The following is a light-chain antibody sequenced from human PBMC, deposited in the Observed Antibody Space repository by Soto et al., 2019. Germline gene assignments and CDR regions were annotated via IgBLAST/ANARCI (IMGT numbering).Light chain of an antibody. J-gene: IGLJ2*01. Sequence: QSALTQPASVSGSPGQSITISCTGTSSDVGSYNLVSWYQQHPGKAPKLMIYEVSYRPSGVSHRFSGSKSGNTASLTISGLQDEDEADYYCCSYAGSSTFVVFGGGTKLTVL. CDR2: EVS. CDR1: SSDVGSYNL. CDR3: CSYAGSSTFVV. V-gene: IGLV2-23*02.